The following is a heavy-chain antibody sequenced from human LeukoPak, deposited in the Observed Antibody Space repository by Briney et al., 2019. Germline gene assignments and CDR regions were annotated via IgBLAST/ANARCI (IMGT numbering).Heavy chain of an antibody. J-gene: IGHJ4*02. CDR2: ISYDGSNK. Sequence: GRSLRLSCAASGFTFSSYAMHWVRQAPGKGLEWVAVISYDGSNKYYADSVKGRFTISRDNSKNTLYLQMNSLRPEDTALYYCARIIPVQLERGGYWGQGTLVTVSS. D-gene: IGHD1-1*01. CDR1: GFTFSSYA. V-gene: IGHV3-30-3*01. CDR3: ARIIPVQLERGGY.